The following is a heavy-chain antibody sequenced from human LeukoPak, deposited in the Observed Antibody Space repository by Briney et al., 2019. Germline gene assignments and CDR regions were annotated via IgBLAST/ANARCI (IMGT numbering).Heavy chain of an antibody. Sequence: GGSLRLSCAASGFTVSSNYMSWVRQGPGKGLEWVSVIYSGGTTYYADSVKGRFTISRDNAKNSLYLQMNSLRAEDTAVYYCARGQIDYGGNPDAFDIWGQGTMVTVSS. CDR1: GFTVSSNY. D-gene: IGHD4-23*01. V-gene: IGHV3-66*01. J-gene: IGHJ3*02. CDR2: IYSGGTT. CDR3: ARGQIDYGGNPDAFDI.